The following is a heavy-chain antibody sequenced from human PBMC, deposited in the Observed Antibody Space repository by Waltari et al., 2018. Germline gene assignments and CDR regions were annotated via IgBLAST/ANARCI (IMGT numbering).Heavy chain of an antibody. D-gene: IGHD6-13*01. CDR3: ARRIAAAPYYFDY. CDR2: IYHSGST. Sequence: QVQLQESGPGLVKPSETLSLTCAVSGYSISSGYYWGWIRQPPGKGLEWIGSIYHSGSTYYNPSLKSRVTISVDTSKNQFSLKLSSVTAADTAVYYCARRIAAAPYYFDYWGQGTLVTVSS. V-gene: IGHV4-38-2*01. CDR1: GYSISSGYY. J-gene: IGHJ4*02.